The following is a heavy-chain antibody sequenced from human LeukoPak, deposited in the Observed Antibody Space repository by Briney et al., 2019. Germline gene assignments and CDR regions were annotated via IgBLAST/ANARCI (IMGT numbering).Heavy chain of an antibody. CDR1: GGSISSYY. D-gene: IGHD2-2*01. J-gene: IGHJ5*02. CDR3: ARGIVVPAARFDP. V-gene: IGHV4-59*01. Sequence: SETLSLTCTVSGGSISSYYWSWIRQPPGKGLEWIGYIYYSGSTNYNPSLQSRVTISVDTSKNQFSLKLSSVTAVDTAVYYCARGIVVPAARFDPWGQGTLVTVSS. CDR2: IYYSGST.